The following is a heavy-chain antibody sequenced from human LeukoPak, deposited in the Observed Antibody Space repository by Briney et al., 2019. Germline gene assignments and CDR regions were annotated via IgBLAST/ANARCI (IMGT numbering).Heavy chain of an antibody. V-gene: IGHV4-31*03. CDR1: GGSISSGGYY. CDR3: ARRTDYGIGDVWYYFDY. Sequence: PSETLFLTCTVSGGSISSGGYYWSWIRQHPGKGLEWIGYIYYSGSTYYNPSLKSRVTISVDTSKNQFSLKLSSVTAADTAVYYCARRTDYGIGDVWYYFDYWGQGTLVTVSS. D-gene: IGHD4-17*01. CDR2: IYYSGST. J-gene: IGHJ4*02.